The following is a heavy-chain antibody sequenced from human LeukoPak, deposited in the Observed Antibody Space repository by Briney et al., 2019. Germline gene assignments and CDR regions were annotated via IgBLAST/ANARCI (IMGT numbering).Heavy chain of an antibody. Sequence: GGSLRLSCVVSGISLSNYAMTWVRQAPGKGLEWVSYISERGGSTTYADSVKGRFTISRDTSLNTLYLQMNNLRAEDTAVYYCATTGNGTLDYWGQGTLVTVSS. D-gene: IGHD4-23*01. CDR3: ATTGNGTLDY. V-gene: IGHV3-23*01. J-gene: IGHJ4*02. CDR2: ISERGGST. CDR1: GISLSNYA.